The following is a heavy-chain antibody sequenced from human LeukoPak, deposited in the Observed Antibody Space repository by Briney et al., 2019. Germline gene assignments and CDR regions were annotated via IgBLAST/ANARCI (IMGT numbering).Heavy chain of an antibody. J-gene: IGHJ6*01. D-gene: IGHD5-18*01. V-gene: IGHV4-61*02. Sequence: PSRTLPLTCTVSGGSISSGSYYGRLLRQPAGEGLEWIGRFYTSWSTIYNPSLKSRVTISVDTSKNQFSLKLSSVTAADTAVYYCARATAQYYHYYGMDVGGQGTTVTVS. CDR2: FYTSWST. CDR1: GGSISSGSYY. CDR3: ARATAQYYHYYGMDV.